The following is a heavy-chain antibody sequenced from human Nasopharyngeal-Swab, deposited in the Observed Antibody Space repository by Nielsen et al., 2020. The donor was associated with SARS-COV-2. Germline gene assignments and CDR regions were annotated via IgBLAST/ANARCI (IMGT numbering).Heavy chain of an antibody. CDR1: RYSFTSYW. J-gene: IGHJ5*02. CDR3: ARHWSDPGNWFDP. Sequence: GESLKISCKGSRYSFTSYWISWVRQMPGKGLEWMGRIDPSDSYTNYSPSFQGHVTISADKSISTAYLQWSSLKASDTAMYYCARHWSDPGNWFDPWGQGTLVTVSS. CDR2: IDPSDSYT. V-gene: IGHV5-10-1*01.